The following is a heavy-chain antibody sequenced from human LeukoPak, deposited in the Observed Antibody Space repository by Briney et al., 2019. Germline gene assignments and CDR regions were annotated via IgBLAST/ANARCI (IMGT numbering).Heavy chain of an antibody. CDR3: ARGTRYLPVYPYY. Sequence: PGGSLRLSCAASGFTFDDYAMHWVRQAPGKGLEWVSGISWNSGSIGYADSVKGRFTISRDNAKNSLYLQMNSLRAEDTALYYCARGTRYLPVYPYYWGQGTLVTVSS. J-gene: IGHJ4*02. CDR2: ISWNSGSI. CDR1: GFTFDDYA. D-gene: IGHD3-16*01. V-gene: IGHV3-9*01.